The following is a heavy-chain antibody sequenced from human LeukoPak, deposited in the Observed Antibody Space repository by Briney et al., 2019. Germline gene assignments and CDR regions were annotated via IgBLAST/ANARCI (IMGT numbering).Heavy chain of an antibody. D-gene: IGHD1-26*01. V-gene: IGHV1-2*03. J-gene: IGHJ4*02. CDR1: GYTFTGHY. CDR3: ARAPLGRWELLGDF. CDR2: INPNSGGT. Sequence: LVASVKVSCKASGYTFTGHYMHWVRQAPGQGLEWMGWINPNSGGTDYAQMFQGRVTMTRDTSITTTYMEVIRLTSDDTAVYYCARAPLGRWELLGDFWGQGTLVTVSS.